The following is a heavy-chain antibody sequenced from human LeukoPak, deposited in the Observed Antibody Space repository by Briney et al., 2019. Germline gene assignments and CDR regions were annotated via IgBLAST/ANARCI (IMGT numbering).Heavy chain of an antibody. D-gene: IGHD2-2*01. Sequence: ASVKVSCKASGYTFTSYGISWVRQAPGQGLEWMGWISAYNGNTNYAQKLQGRVTMTTDTSTSTAYMELRSLRSGDTAVYYCARDLPTQVPAAYYYYYGMDVWGKGTTVTVSS. V-gene: IGHV1-18*04. J-gene: IGHJ6*04. CDR2: ISAYNGNT. CDR3: ARDLPTQVPAAYYYYYGMDV. CDR1: GYTFTSYG.